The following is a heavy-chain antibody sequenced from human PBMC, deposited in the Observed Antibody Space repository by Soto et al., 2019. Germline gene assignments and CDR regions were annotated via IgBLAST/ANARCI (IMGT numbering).Heavy chain of an antibody. J-gene: IGHJ4*02. D-gene: IGHD5-12*01. Sequence: QVQLQESGPGLVKPSQTLSLTCTVSGGSISSGGYYWSWIRRHPGKGLEWIGYIYYSGSTYYNPSLKSRVTISVDTSKNQFALKLSSVTAADTAGYYCARAHGYGLKDYWGQGTLVTVSS. CDR1: GGSISSGGYY. CDR2: IYYSGST. CDR3: ARAHGYGLKDY. V-gene: IGHV4-31*03.